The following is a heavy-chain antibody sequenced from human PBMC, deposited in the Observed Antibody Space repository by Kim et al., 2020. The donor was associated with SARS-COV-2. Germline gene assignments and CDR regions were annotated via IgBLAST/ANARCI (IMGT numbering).Heavy chain of an antibody. J-gene: IGHJ6*02. CDR1: GFTFSSYA. CDR3: AKDGGSGERQSVYYYYGMDV. V-gene: IGHV3-23*01. D-gene: IGHD3-10*01. CDR2: ISGSGGST. Sequence: GGSLRLSCAASGFTFSSYAMSWVRQAPGKGLEWVSAISGSGGSTYYADSVKGRFTISRDNSKNTLYLQMNSLRAEDTAVYYCAKDGGSGERQSVYYYYGMDVWGQGTTVTVSS.